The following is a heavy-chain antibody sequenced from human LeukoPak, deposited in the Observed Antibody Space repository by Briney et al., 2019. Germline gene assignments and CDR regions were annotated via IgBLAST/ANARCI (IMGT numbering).Heavy chain of an antibody. V-gene: IGHV1-2*06. CDR1: GYTFTGYY. J-gene: IGHJ4*02. CDR2: INPNSGGT. CDR3: ATDPYGGPSGN. Sequence: ASVKVSCKASGYTFTGYYMHWVRQVPGQGLEWMGRINPNSGGTNYAQKFQGRVTMTRDTSLNTAYMDLSRLRSDDTAVYFCATDPYGGPSGNWGQGTLVTVSS. D-gene: IGHD2-15*01.